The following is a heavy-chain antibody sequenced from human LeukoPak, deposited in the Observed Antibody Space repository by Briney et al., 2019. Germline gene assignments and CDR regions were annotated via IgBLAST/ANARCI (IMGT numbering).Heavy chain of an antibody. V-gene: IGHV4-61*01. CDR3: ARAYYYGSGSMDY. J-gene: IGHJ4*02. Sequence: SETLSLTCTVSGGSVSSGSYYWGRIRQPPGKGLGWIAYIYYSGSTNYNPSLKSRVTISVDTSKNQFFLRLNSVTAADTAVYYCARAYYYGSGSMDYWGQGTLVTASS. CDR1: GGSVSSGSYY. CDR2: IYYSGST. D-gene: IGHD3-10*01.